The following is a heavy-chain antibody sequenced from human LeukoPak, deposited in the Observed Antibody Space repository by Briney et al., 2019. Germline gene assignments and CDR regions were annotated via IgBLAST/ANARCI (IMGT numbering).Heavy chain of an antibody. V-gene: IGHV3-23*01. CDR1: GFTFSNYA. CDR2: ISGSGSST. J-gene: IGHJ4*02. D-gene: IGHD3-22*01. CDR3: AKSDSGGYYYWVY. Sequence: GGSLRLSCTASGFTFSNYAMTWVRQAPGKGLEWVSVISGSGSSTYYADSVKGRFTISRDISKNTLYLQMNSLRAEDTAVYYCAKSDSGGYYYWVYWGQGTLVTVSS.